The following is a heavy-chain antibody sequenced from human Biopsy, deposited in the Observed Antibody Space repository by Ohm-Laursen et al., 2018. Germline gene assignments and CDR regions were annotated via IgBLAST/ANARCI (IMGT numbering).Heavy chain of an antibody. CDR1: GESFNGYY. CDR3: VRGVDYYDPYHYYALDV. V-gene: IGHV4-34*01. Sequence: SDILSLTCPVYGESFNGYYWSWIRQTPGKGLEWIGEINHSGRTNYNPSLKSRVTISVDTSKNQFSLKVRSVTAADTAVYYCVRGVDYYDPYHYYALDVWGQGTTVTVSS. CDR2: INHSGRT. J-gene: IGHJ6*02. D-gene: IGHD3-22*01.